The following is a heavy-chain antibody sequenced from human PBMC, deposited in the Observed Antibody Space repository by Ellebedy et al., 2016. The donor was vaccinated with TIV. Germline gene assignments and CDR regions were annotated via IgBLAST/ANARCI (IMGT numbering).Heavy chain of an antibody. CDR1: GYTFTAYY. CDR2: INPDSGGT. Sequence: ASVKVSCKASGYTFTAYYLHWVRQAPGQGLEWMGWINPDSGGTNFAQKFQGGVSMTRDASINTAYMQLSRLQSDDTAVYYCARVRRGSSGMDVWGQGTTVTVSS. V-gene: IGHV1-2*02. CDR3: ARVRRGSSGMDV. D-gene: IGHD2-2*01. J-gene: IGHJ6*02.